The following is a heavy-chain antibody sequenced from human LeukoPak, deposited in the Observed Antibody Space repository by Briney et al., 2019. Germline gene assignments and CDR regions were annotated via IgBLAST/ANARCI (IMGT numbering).Heavy chain of an antibody. CDR3: ARVGYSSGWYNAFDI. CDR2: INHSGST. CDR1: GGSISSYY. D-gene: IGHD6-19*01. Sequence: PSETLSLTCTVSGGSISSYYWSWIRQPPGKGLEWIGEINHSGSTNYNPSLKSRVTISVDTSKNQFSLKLSSVTAADTAVYYCARVGYSSGWYNAFDIWGQGTMVTVSS. V-gene: IGHV4-34*01. J-gene: IGHJ3*02.